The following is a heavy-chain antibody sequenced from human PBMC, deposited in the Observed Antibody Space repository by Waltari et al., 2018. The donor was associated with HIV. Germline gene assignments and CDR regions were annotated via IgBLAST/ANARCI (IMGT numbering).Heavy chain of an antibody. J-gene: IGHJ3*01. Sequence: EVQLVDSGGGLVQPGSSLRLSCAGSGIAIDDYALHWVRQRPGKGLGWVSAISYNSWSAAYADSVRGRFTVSRDNSKNSVYLQMDSLRPEDTAFYFCAKDHGSYWRRDDIYFDVWGRGTKVTVSS. CDR3: AKDHGSYWRRDDIYFDV. CDR2: ISYNSWSA. V-gene: IGHV3-9*01. CDR1: GIAIDDYA. D-gene: IGHD3-9*01.